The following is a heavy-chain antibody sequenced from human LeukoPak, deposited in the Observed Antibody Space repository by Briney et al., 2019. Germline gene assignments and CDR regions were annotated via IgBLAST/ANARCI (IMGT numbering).Heavy chain of an antibody. J-gene: IGHJ3*02. Sequence: SETLSLTCTVSGGSISSGDYYWRWIRQPPGKGLEWIGYIYYSGSTYYNPSLKSRVTISVDTSKNQFSLKLSSVTAADTAVYYCARGVLPQLLWFGESYAFDIWGQGTMVTVSS. V-gene: IGHV4-30-4*01. CDR1: GGSISSGDYY. D-gene: IGHD3-10*01. CDR3: ARGVLPQLLWFGESYAFDI. CDR2: IYYSGST.